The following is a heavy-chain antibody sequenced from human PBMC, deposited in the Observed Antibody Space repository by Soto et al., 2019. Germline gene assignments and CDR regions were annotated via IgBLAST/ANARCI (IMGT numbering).Heavy chain of an antibody. CDR2: IYYSGST. CDR3: AREASNSEFDY. V-gene: IGHV4-31*03. D-gene: IGHD4-4*01. CDR1: GGSISSGGYY. J-gene: IGHJ4*02. Sequence: PSETLCLTCTVSGGSISSGGYYWSWIRQHPGKGLEWIGYIYYSGSTYYNPSLKSRVTISVDTSKNQFSLKLSSVTAADTAVYYCAREASNSEFDYWGQGTLVTVSS.